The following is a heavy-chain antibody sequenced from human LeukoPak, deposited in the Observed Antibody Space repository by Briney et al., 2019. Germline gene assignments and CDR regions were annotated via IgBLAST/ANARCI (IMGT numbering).Heavy chain of an antibody. V-gene: IGHV4-39*01. CDR1: GGSISSSSYY. Sequence: SETLSLTCTVSGGSISSSSYYRGWLRQPPGKGLGWIGSIYYSGSNYYNPSLKSRVTISVDTSKNQFSLKLSSVTAADTAVYYWARHGGGVRYYYDSSGPHYFDYWGQGTLVTVSS. J-gene: IGHJ4*02. CDR2: IYYSGSN. CDR3: ARHGGGVRYYYDSSGPHYFDY. D-gene: IGHD3-22*01.